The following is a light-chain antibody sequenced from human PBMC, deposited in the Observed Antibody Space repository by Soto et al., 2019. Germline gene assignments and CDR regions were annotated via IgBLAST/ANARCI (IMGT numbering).Light chain of an antibody. CDR3: QQYNSYPIT. CDR1: QSISSW. CDR2: DAS. J-gene: IGKJ5*01. Sequence: DIQMTQSPSALSASVGDRVTITCRTSQSISSWLAWYQQKPGKAPNLLIYDASSLESGVPSRFSGSGSGTEFTLTISSLQPDDFAAYYCQQYNSYPITFGQGTRLEI. V-gene: IGKV1-5*01.